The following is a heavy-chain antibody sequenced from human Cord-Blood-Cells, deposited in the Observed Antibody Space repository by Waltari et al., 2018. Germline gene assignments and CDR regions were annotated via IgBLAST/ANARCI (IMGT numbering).Heavy chain of an antibody. CDR1: GYTFTGYY. CDR3: ARDSGSYFTSFDY. V-gene: IGHV1-2*02. Sequence: QVQLVQSGAEVKKPGASVKVSCKASGYTFTGYYMHWVRQAPGQGLEWMGWINPNRGGTNYAQKFQGRVTMTRDTSISTAYMELSRLRSDDTAVYYCARDSGSYFTSFDYWGQGTLVTVSS. J-gene: IGHJ4*02. D-gene: IGHD1-26*01. CDR2: INPNRGGT.